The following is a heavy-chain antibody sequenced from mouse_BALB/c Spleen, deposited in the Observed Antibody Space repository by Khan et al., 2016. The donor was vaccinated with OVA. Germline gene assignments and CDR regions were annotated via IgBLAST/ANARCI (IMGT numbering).Heavy chain of an antibody. CDR3: ARSTTDYYTMEY. CDR2: IYPYNDDT. CDR1: GFTFTDYV. D-gene: IGHD1-1*01. Sequence: VQLQQPGPELVKPGASVKMSCKASGFTFTDYVMHWVKQKPGQGLEWIGYIYPYNDDTESTERFKGKATLTLDKSSNTAYMDLSSLTSADSTVYYCARSTTDYYTMEYWGQGTSVTVSS. J-gene: IGHJ4*01. V-gene: IGHV1S136*01.